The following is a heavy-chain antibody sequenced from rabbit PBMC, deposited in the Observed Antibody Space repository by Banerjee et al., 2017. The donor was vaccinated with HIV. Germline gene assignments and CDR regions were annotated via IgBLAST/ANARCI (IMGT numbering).Heavy chain of an antibody. V-gene: IGHV1S40*01. Sequence: SLEESGGGLVQPEGSLTLTCTAPGFSFSSGYDLCWVRQAPGKGLEWIACIYGGSSGSTYYASWAKGRFTISLDNAQNTVFLQMTSLTAADTATYFCARVLSTALDLWGQGTLVTVS. CDR3: ARVLSTALDL. CDR1: GFSFSSGYD. D-gene: IGHD4-2*01. CDR2: IYGGSSGST. J-gene: IGHJ3*01.